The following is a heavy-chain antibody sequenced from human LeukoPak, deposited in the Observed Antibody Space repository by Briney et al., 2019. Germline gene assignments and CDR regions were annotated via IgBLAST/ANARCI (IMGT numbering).Heavy chain of an antibody. CDR2: IRYDGSNK. J-gene: IGHJ6*03. D-gene: IGHD2-2*01. Sequence: QPGGSLRLSCAASGFTFSSYGMHWVRQAPGKGLEWVAFIRYDGSNKYYADSVKGRFTISRDNSKNTLYLQMNSLRAEDTAVYYCAKEPAESKYMDVWGKGTTVTVSS. V-gene: IGHV3-30*02. CDR3: AKEPAESKYMDV. CDR1: GFTFSSYG.